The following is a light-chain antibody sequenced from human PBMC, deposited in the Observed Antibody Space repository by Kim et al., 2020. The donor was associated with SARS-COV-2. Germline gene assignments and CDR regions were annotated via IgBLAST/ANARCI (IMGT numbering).Light chain of an antibody. V-gene: IGKV1-39*01. CDR1: QSIGTH. J-gene: IGKJ5*01. CDR3: QPTYTSLHIT. Sequence: SVGDSVNITCRASQSIGTHVHWYQQKPGQAPALLIYAASTLQDGVPSRFIGGGSGTYFTLTISGLQPEDFATYYCQPTYTSLHITFGQGTRLEIK. CDR2: AAS.